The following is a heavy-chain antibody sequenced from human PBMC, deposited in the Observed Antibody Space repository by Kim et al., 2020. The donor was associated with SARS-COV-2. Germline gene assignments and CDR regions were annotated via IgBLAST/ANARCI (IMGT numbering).Heavy chain of an antibody. CDR3: ARDPYYYDSPNFDY. V-gene: IGHV1-69*04. Sequence: AQKFQGRVTITADKSTSTAYMELSSLRSEDTAVYYCARDPYYYDSPNFDYWGQGTLVTVSS. D-gene: IGHD3-22*01. J-gene: IGHJ4*02.